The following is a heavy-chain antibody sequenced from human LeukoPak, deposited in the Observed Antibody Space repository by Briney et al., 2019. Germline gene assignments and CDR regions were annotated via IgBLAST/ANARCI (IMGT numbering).Heavy chain of an antibody. D-gene: IGHD4-17*01. J-gene: IGHJ4*02. CDR2: ISSSRSYT. V-gene: IGHV3-11*06. Sequence: PGGSLRLSCAASGFTFSDYYMSWIRQAPGKGLEWVSYISSSRSYTNYADSVKGRFTISRDNAKNSLYLQMNSLRAEDTAVYYCVINDYGDYAAYWGQGTLVTVSS. CDR3: VINDYGDYAAY. CDR1: GFTFSDYY.